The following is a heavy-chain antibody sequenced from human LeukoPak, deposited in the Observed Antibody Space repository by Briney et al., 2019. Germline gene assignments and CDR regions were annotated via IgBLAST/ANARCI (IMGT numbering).Heavy chain of an antibody. CDR1: GFTFDDYA. V-gene: IGHV3-9*01. Sequence: GGSLRLSCAASGFTFDDYAMHWVRQAPGKGLEWVSGISWNSGSIGYADSVKGRFTISRDNAKNSLYLQMNSLRAEDTALYYCAKDLVGSGSYRGAFDIWGQGTMVTVSS. CDR2: ISWNSGSI. D-gene: IGHD3-10*01. CDR3: AKDLVGSGSYRGAFDI. J-gene: IGHJ3*02.